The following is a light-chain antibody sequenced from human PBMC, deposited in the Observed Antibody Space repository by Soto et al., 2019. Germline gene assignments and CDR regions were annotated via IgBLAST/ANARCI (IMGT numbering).Light chain of an antibody. V-gene: IGKV1-39*01. CDR1: QSISSY. CDR2: SAS. J-gene: IGKJ5*01. CDR3: QQSYSTPLG. Sequence: DIQMTQSRSSLSASVGDRVTITCRASQSISSYLNWYQQKPGKAPDLLIYSASYLQSGVPSRFSGSGSGTDFALTISSLQPEDFATYYCQQSYSTPLGFGQGTRLEIK.